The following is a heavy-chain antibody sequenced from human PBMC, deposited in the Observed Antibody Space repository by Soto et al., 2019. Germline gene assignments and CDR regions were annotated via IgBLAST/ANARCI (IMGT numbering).Heavy chain of an antibody. J-gene: IGHJ6*02. D-gene: IGHD2-2*01. Sequence: ASVKVSCKASGGTFSSYGISWVRQAPGQGLEWMGWISAYNGNTNYAQKLQGRVTMTTDTSTSTAYMELRSLRSDDTAVYYCARDLGLSQHCSSTSCRGNYYYGMDVWGQGTTVTVS. V-gene: IGHV1-18*01. CDR3: ARDLGLSQHCSSTSCRGNYYYGMDV. CDR1: GGTFSSYG. CDR2: ISAYNGNT.